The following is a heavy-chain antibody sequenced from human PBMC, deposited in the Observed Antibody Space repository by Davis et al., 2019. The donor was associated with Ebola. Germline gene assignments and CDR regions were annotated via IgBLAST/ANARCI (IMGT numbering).Heavy chain of an antibody. J-gene: IGHJ6*02. D-gene: IGHD6-13*01. V-gene: IGHV1-18*01. CDR1: GYTFSSYG. CDR3: ARDLKQPPPSYYYGMDV. Sequence: ASVKVSCKASGYTFSSYGFSWVRQAPGQGLEWMGWISAYNGNTNYAQKLQGRVTMTTDTSTSTAYMELRSLRSDDTAVYYCARDLKQPPPSYYYGMDVWGQGTTVTVSS. CDR2: ISAYNGNT.